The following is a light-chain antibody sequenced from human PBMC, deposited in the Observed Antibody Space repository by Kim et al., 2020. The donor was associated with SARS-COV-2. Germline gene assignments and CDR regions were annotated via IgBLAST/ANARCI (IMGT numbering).Light chain of an antibody. CDR3: GSYAGTNSVL. V-gene: IGLV2-8*01. CDR2: EVS. Sequence: GQSVTISCTGASSDVGAYNYFSWYQQHPGKAPQLMIYEVSQRPSGVPDRFSGSKSGNTAFLTVSGLQAEDEADYHCGSYAGTNSVLFGGGTQLTVL. CDR1: SSDVGAYNY. J-gene: IGLJ2*01.